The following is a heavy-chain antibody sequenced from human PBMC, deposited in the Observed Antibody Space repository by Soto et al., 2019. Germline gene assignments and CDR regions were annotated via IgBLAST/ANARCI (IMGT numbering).Heavy chain of an antibody. J-gene: IGHJ4*02. Sequence: SETLSLTCTVSGGSISSSSYYWCWIRQPPGKGLEWIGSIYYSGSTYYNPSLKSRVTISVDTSKNQFSLKLSSVTAADTAVYYCASATGDFWSGYHRLDYWGQGTLVTVSS. CDR3: ASATGDFWSGYHRLDY. D-gene: IGHD3-3*01. CDR2: IYYSGST. CDR1: GGSISSSSYY. V-gene: IGHV4-39*01.